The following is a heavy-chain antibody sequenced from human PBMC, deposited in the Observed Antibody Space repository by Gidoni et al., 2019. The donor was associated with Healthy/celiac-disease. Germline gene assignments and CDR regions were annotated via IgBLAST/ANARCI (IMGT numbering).Heavy chain of an antibody. CDR3: ARDVFSVYDSSGYYDY. J-gene: IGHJ4*02. V-gene: IGHV1-3*01. Sequence: QVQLVQSGAEVKKPGASVKVSCKASGYTFTSYAMHWVRQAPGQRLEWMGWINAGNGNTKYSQKFQGRVTITRDTSASTAYMELSSLRSEDTAVYYCARDVFSVYDSSGYYDYWGQGTLVTVSS. CDR2: INAGNGNT. CDR1: GYTFTSYA. D-gene: IGHD3-22*01.